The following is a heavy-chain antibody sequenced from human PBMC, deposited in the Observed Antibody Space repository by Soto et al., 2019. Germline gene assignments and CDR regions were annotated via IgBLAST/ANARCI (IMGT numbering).Heavy chain of an antibody. CDR2: IWYDGSNK. V-gene: IGHV3-33*01. Sequence: QVQLVESGGGVVQPGRSLRLSCVASGFSFNSYGMHWVRQAPGKGLEWVAVIWYDGSNKYYADSVKGRFTISRDNSKNTLYLQKNSLRAEDRAVYYCARDLWGGPAAFDYWGQGTLVTVSS. J-gene: IGHJ4*02. CDR1: GFSFNSYG. D-gene: IGHD2-2*01. CDR3: ARDLWGGPAAFDY.